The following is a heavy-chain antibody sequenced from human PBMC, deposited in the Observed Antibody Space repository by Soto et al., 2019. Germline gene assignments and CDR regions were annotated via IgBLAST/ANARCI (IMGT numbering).Heavy chain of an antibody. D-gene: IGHD2-15*01. CDR1: GFTFSSYA. Sequence: PGGSLRLSCTASGFTFSSYAMSWVRQAPGKGLEWVSAISGSGGSTYYADSVKGRFTISRDNSKNTLYLQMNSLRAEDTAVYYCAKEFDIVVVVAATPHFDYWGQGTLVTVSS. V-gene: IGHV3-23*01. CDR3: AKEFDIVVVVAATPHFDY. CDR2: ISGSGGST. J-gene: IGHJ4*02.